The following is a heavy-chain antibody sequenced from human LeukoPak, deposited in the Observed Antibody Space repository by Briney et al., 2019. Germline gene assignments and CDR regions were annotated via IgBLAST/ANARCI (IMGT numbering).Heavy chain of an antibody. V-gene: IGHV4-59*01. CDR1: GGSISGFF. D-gene: IGHD3-10*01. Sequence: SETLSLSCTVSGGSISGFFWTWIRQSPGKGLEYIGYIYYSGTTDYNPTLKSRVSMSVDTSKNQFFLNLTSVTAADTAVYYCARVGYGSGSWGWFDPWGQGTLVTVSS. CDR2: IYYSGTT. CDR3: ARVGYGSGSWGWFDP. J-gene: IGHJ5*02.